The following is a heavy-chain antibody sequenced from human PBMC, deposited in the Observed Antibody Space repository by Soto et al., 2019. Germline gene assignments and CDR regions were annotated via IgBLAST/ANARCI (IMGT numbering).Heavy chain of an antibody. D-gene: IGHD6-13*01. CDR1: GKSFSGYH. CDR2: INHSGST. CDR3: ARGYSSSWYRTYYYYGMDV. V-gene: IGHV4-34*01. Sequence: SETRCLTCAANGKSFSGYHWSWHSQPPGKGLEWIGEINHSGSTNYNPSLKSRVTISVDTSKNQFSLKLSSVTAADTAVYYCARGYSSSWYRTYYYYGMDVWGQGTTVS. J-gene: IGHJ6*02.